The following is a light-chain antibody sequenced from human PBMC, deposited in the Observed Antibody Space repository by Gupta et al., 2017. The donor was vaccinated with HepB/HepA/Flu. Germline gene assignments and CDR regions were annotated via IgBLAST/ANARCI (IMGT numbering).Light chain of an antibody. J-gene: IGKJ2*01. CDR2: GVS. CDR3: QKTFIPPST. V-gene: IGKV1-39*01. CDR1: QNIYRH. Sequence: QMTQSPSLLPASVGDRVTITCRASQNIYRHLNWYQHRPGKAPKLLIYGVSTLHSGVPSRFSGSGSGTEFTLTINSLQPEDFATYYCQKTFIPPSTFGQGTRLEIK.